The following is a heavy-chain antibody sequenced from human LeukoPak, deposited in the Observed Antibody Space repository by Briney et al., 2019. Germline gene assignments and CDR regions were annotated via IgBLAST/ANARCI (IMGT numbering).Heavy chain of an antibody. CDR2: ISNRGDTT. CDR3: AKDITLVRGVINAFDV. V-gene: IGHV3-23*01. D-gene: IGHD3-10*01. Sequence: GGSLRLSCAASGFSFRTYAMSWVRQAPGKGLEWVSSISNRGDTTYYADSVKGRFTISRDNSKNTLSLQMNSLRAEDTAVYYCAKDITLVRGVINAFDVWGQGTMVTVSS. J-gene: IGHJ3*01. CDR1: GFSFRTYA.